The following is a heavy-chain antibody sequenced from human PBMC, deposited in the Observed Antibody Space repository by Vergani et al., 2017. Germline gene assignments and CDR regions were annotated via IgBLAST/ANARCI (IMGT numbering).Heavy chain of an antibody. V-gene: IGHV3-30*02. Sequence: QVQLVESGGGVVQRGGSLRLSCATSGFTLSNYDMQWIRQGPGKGLEFVAFIQFDGSNQYYADSVKGRFTLSRDFSKNTLYLQMNSLRTDDTATYFCARGSCLGGSCYKPFFDYWGQGILVTVSS. CDR1: GFTLSNYD. CDR2: IQFDGSNQ. J-gene: IGHJ4*02. CDR3: ARGSCLGGSCYKPFFDY. D-gene: IGHD2-15*01.